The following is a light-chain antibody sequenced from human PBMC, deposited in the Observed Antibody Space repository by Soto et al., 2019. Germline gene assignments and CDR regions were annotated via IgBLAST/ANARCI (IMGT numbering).Light chain of an antibody. CDR1: SSDVGGYNY. CDR3: SSYTTYSTPV. V-gene: IGLV2-14*01. Sequence: QSALTQPASVSGSPGQSITISCTGTSSDVGGYNYVSWYQQYPGKAPKLMIYDVSNRPSGVSNRFSGSKSGNTASLTISGLQAEDEADYYCSSYTTYSTPVFGTGTKVTVL. CDR2: DVS. J-gene: IGLJ1*01.